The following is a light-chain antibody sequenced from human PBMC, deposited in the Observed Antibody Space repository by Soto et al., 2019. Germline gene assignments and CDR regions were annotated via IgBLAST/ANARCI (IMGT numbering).Light chain of an antibody. CDR3: HQHYSAPWT. CDR2: WAS. Sequence: DIVMTQSPDSLAVSLGERATINCKSSQSVLYVSNNRNYLAWYQKKPGQPPKLLISWASTRESGVPDRFSGSGSGTYFTLTISSLQAEDVAVYYCHQHYSAPWTFGQGTTVDTK. J-gene: IGKJ1*01. CDR1: QSVLYVSNNRNY. V-gene: IGKV4-1*01.